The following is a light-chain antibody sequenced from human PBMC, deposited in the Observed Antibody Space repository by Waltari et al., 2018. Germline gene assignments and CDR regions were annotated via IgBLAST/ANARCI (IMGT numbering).Light chain of an antibody. V-gene: IGKV1-39*01. Sequence: DIQMTQSPSSLSASVGDRVTITCRASQNINTYLNWYQQKPGNAPKLLIYSASSLQAGVPSRLSGGGSGTDFTLTVSSLQPDDFATYYCQQSYVTPRSFGQGTRLEIK. CDR3: QQSYVTPRS. CDR2: SAS. J-gene: IGKJ2*01. CDR1: QNINTY.